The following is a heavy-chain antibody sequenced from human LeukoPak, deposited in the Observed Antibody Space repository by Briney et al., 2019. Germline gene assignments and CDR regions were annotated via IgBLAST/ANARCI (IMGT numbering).Heavy chain of an antibody. V-gene: IGHV1-2*02. CDR1: GYTFTGYY. Sequence: ASVNLSCKASGYTFTGYYMHWVRQAPGQGLEWMGWINPNSGGTNYAQKFQGRVTMTRDTSISTAYMELSRLRSDDTAVYYCARDRPKAYYYDSSGYALWGQRSQFGDSS. CDR3: ARDRPKAYYYDSSGYAL. J-gene: IGHJ4*02. D-gene: IGHD3-22*01. CDR2: INPNSGGT.